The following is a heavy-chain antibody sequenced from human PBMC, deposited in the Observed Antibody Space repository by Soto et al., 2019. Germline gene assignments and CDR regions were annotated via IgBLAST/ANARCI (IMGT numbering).Heavy chain of an antibody. Sequence: QVQLQQWGAGLLKPSETLSLTCAVYGGSFSGYYWSWIRQPPGKGLEWIGGINHSGSTNYNPSLKSRVTISVDTSKNQFSLKLSSVTAADTAVYNCARGDYGDYDNLDAFDIWGQGTMVTVSS. CDR2: INHSGST. V-gene: IGHV4-34*01. CDR3: ARGDYGDYDNLDAFDI. D-gene: IGHD4-17*01. J-gene: IGHJ3*02. CDR1: GGSFSGYY.